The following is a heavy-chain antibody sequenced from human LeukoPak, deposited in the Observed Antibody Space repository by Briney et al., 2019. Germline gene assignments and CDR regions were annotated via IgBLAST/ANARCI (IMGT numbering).Heavy chain of an antibody. CDR3: ASWDCSSASCYSF. CDR2: MNPNSGKT. Sequence: ASVKVSCKASGYTFTSYDISWVRQATGQGLEWMGWMNPNSGKTAYAQKFQGRVTITRNTSISTAYMEVSSLRSEDTAVYYCASWDCSSASCYSFWGQGTLVTVSS. CDR1: GYTFTSYD. V-gene: IGHV1-8*03. J-gene: IGHJ4*02. D-gene: IGHD2-2*01.